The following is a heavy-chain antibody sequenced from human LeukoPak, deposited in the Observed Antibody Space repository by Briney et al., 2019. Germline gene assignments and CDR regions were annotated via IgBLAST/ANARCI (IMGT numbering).Heavy chain of an antibody. Sequence: GGSLRLSCSASGTAFRTYAMHWVRQPPGKGLYYVSAISINGGSTYYADSVRGRFTISRDNSKNTLYLQMNSLRAEDTAVYYCVRDLGYYYGSGSANYGMDVWGPGTTVTVSS. CDR3: VRDLGYYYGSGSANYGMDV. J-gene: IGHJ6*02. CDR1: GTAFRTYA. D-gene: IGHD3-10*01. V-gene: IGHV3-64*04. CDR2: ISINGGST.